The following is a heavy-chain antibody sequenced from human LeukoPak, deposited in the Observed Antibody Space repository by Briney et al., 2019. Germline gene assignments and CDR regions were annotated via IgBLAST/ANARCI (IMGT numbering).Heavy chain of an antibody. CDR1: GLTFSTYG. CDR2: MSHDGGIE. Sequence: GGSLRLSCVASGLTFSTYGMHWVRQAPGKGLEWVAVMSHDGGIEKYADSVKGRFTISRDNSKNTLYLQMNSLRAEDTAVYYCARDHCSSTSCYFDYWGQGTLVTVSS. J-gene: IGHJ4*02. CDR3: ARDHCSSTSCYFDY. D-gene: IGHD2-2*01. V-gene: IGHV3-30*03.